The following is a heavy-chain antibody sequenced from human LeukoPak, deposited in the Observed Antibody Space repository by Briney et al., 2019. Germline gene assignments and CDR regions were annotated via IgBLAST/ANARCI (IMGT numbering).Heavy chain of an antibody. CDR2: IVPIFGKT. Sequence: SVKVSFKASGDPFGSYALSWVRQAPGQGLEWVGGIVPIFGKTTYAQKFQGRLAITTDESTSTTYMELSSLTSADTAVYYCARGQEGIMWFFDNWGQGTLVTVSS. J-gene: IGHJ4*02. CDR3: ARGQEGIMWFFDN. V-gene: IGHV1-69*05. CDR1: GDPFGSYA. D-gene: IGHD2-21*01.